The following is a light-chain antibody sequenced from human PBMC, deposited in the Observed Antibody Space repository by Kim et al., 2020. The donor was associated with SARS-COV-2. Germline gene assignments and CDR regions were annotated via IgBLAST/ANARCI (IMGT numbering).Light chain of an antibody. J-gene: IGLJ2*01. CDR2: SNN. CDR3: AAWDDSLNGVV. CDR1: WSNIGRNT. V-gene: IGLV1-44*01. Sequence: GQRVTISCSGRWSNIGRNTLNWNQQLPGTAPQLLIYSNNERFSGVSDRFSGSKSGSSASLAINGLQSEDEGDYYCAAWDDSLNGVVFGGGTQLTVL.